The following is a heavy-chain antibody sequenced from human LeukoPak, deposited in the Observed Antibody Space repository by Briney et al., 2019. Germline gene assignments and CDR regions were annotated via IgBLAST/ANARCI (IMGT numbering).Heavy chain of an antibody. CDR3: ALAPGISSSFDP. V-gene: IGHV1-69*02. D-gene: IGHD1-1*01. J-gene: IGHJ5*02. CDR2: IIPILGIT. Sequence: SVTVSCKASGGTFINYSISWVRQAPGQGLEWMGRIIPILGITNYAQKHQGRATITADKSTTTAYTELSSLTSEDTAIYYCALAPGISSSFDPWGQGTLVTVSS. CDR1: GGTFINYS.